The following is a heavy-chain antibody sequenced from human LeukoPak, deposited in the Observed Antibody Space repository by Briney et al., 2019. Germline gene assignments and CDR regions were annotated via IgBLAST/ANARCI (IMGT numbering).Heavy chain of an antibody. D-gene: IGHD2-15*01. CDR1: GFTFSGYA. Sequence: GGSLRLSCAASGFTFSGYAMSWVRQAPGKELEWVSAISGSGGYTYYADSVKGRFTISRDNSKDTLFLQMNSLRAEDTAVYYCAREGCSGGSCYSGYFDYWGQGTLVTVSS. V-gene: IGHV3-23*01. J-gene: IGHJ4*02. CDR3: AREGCSGGSCYSGYFDY. CDR2: ISGSGGYT.